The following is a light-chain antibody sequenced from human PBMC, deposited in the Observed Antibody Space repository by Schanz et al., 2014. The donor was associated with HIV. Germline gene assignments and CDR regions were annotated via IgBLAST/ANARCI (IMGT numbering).Light chain of an antibody. V-gene: IGLV2-14*03. Sequence: ALTQPASVSGSPGQSISISCTGTSGDVGSYNYVSWYQQHPGKAPKLMIYDVSNRPSGVSSRFSGSKSGNTASLTISGLQSEDEADYYCCSYTTTSTYVFGAGTKLTVL. CDR3: CSYTTTSTYV. J-gene: IGLJ1*01. CDR2: DVS. CDR1: SGDVGSYNY.